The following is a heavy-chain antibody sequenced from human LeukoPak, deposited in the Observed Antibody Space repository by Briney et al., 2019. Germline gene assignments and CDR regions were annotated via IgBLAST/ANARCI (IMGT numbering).Heavy chain of an antibody. CDR2: INPNSGGT. V-gene: IGHV1-2*02. Sequence: ASVKVSCKASGYTFTGYYVHWVRQAPGQGLEWMGWINPNSGGTNYAQKFQGRVTMTRDASISTAYMELSRLRSDDTAVYYCARDCSSTSCYHPPFDYWGQGTLVTVSS. J-gene: IGHJ4*02. D-gene: IGHD2-2*01. CDR3: ARDCSSTSCYHPPFDY. CDR1: GYTFTGYY.